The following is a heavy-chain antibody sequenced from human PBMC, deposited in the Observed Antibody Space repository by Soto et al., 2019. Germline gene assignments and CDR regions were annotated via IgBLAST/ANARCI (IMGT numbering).Heavy chain of an antibody. Sequence: PSPTLSLTCAISGDSVSSNSDAWNWIRQSPSRGLEWLGRTYYRSKWYNDYAVSVKSRITINPDTSKNQFSLQLNSVTPEDTAVYYCAKERRHCSSTSCYDAFDIWGQGTIGTVSS. V-gene: IGHV6-1*01. CDR1: GDSVSSNSDA. J-gene: IGHJ3*02. D-gene: IGHD2-2*01. CDR2: TYYRSKWYN. CDR3: AKERRHCSSTSCYDAFDI.